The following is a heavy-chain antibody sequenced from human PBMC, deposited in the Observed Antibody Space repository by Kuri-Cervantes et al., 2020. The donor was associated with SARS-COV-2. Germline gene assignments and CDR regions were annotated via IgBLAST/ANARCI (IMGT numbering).Heavy chain of an antibody. V-gene: IGHV4-61*09. D-gene: IGHD3-10*01. Sequence: SETLSLTCTVSGGSISSGSYYWSWIRQPAGKGLEWIGYIYTSGSTNYNPSLKSRVTISVDTSKNQFSLKLSSVTAADTAVYYCARDKDGSGSLWFDPWGQGTLVTVSS. CDR2: IYTSGST. J-gene: IGHJ5*02. CDR1: GGSISSGSYY. CDR3: ARDKDGSGSLWFDP.